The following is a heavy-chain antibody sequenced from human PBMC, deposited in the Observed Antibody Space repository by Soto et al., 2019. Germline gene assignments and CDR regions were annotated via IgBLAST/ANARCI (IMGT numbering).Heavy chain of an antibody. Sequence: EVQLLESGGGLGQPGGSLRLSCAASGFTFRDYAMSWVRQAPGKGLEWVSTISGSLGSAYYADSVKGRFTISRDNSNNTLHLQMNSLRAEDTAVYYCAKDSGLPDFGVVIHAFDIWGQGTLVTVSS. J-gene: IGHJ3*02. D-gene: IGHD3-3*01. CDR1: GFTFRDYA. CDR3: AKDSGLPDFGVVIHAFDI. V-gene: IGHV3-23*01. CDR2: ISGSLGSA.